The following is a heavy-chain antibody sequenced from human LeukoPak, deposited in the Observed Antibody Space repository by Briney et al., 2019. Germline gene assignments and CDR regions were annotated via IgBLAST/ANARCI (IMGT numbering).Heavy chain of an antibody. D-gene: IGHD3-16*02. CDR1: GGSISTSSYY. CDR3: ARVTGLWYYDYVWGSYRSRPNFDY. J-gene: IGHJ4*02. Sequence: SETLSLTCTVSGGSISTSSYYWGWIRQPPGKGLEWVSSFYFGGNTYYNPSLESRVNMSVDTARNHFSLKLSSVTAADTAVYYCARVTGLWYYDYVWGSYRSRPNFDYWGQGTLVTVSS. V-gene: IGHV4-39*07. CDR2: FYFGGNT.